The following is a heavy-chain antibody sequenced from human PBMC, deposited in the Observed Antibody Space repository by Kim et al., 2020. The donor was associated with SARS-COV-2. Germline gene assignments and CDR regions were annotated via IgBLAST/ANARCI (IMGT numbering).Heavy chain of an antibody. V-gene: IGHV3-30*04. Sequence: GGSLRLSCAASGFTFSNYAMHWVRQAPGKGLEWVAVTSYDGNYKNYADSVKGRFTISRDNSKNTLYLQMNSLRAEDTAVYYCARAPIGKEGHLEGWFDPWGQGTLVTVSS. CDR3: ARAPIGKEGHLEGWFDP. CDR1: GFTFSNYA. D-gene: IGHD3-3*01. CDR2: TSYDGNYK. J-gene: IGHJ5*02.